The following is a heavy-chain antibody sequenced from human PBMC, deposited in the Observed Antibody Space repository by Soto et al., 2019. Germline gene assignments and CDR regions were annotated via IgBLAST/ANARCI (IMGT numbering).Heavy chain of an antibody. CDR3: ARINSSFVPSSGMDV. CDR2: IDWDDDK. Sequence: SGPTLVNPTQTLTLTCTFSGFSLSTSGMCVSWIRQPPGKALEWLALIDWDDDKYYSTSLKTRLTISKDTSKNQVVLTMTNMDPVDTATFYCARINSSFVPSSGMDVWGQGTTVTVSS. CDR1: GFSLSTSGMC. D-gene: IGHD6-6*01. V-gene: IGHV2-70*01. J-gene: IGHJ6*02.